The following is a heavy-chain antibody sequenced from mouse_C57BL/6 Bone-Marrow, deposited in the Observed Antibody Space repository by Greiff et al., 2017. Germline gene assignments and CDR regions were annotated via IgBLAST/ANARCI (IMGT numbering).Heavy chain of an antibody. V-gene: IGHV1-82*01. CDR2: IYPGGGDT. J-gene: IGHJ3*01. CDR3: ARDGSSSWFAY. D-gene: IGHD1-1*01. Sequence: QVKLLQSGRGLVKPGGSVKISCKASGFAFSSSWMNWVQQGPGKGLEWIGQIYPGGGDTNYTGTFKGQSTLSADNASSTLYMQLSSLKSEDSAVYFCARDGSSSWFAYWGQGTLVTVSA. CDR1: GFAFSSSW.